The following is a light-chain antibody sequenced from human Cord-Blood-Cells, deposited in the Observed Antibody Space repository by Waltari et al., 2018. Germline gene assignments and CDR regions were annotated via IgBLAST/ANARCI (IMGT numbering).Light chain of an antibody. Sequence: EIVMTQSPATLSVSPGERATLSCRASQSVSSILAWYQQKPGQAPRLLIYDASTRATGIPASFSGSGSGTEFTLTISSLQSEDFAVYYCQQYNNWPPWTFGQGTKVEIK. CDR2: DAS. CDR1: QSVSSI. CDR3: QQYNNWPPWT. J-gene: IGKJ1*01. V-gene: IGKV3-15*01.